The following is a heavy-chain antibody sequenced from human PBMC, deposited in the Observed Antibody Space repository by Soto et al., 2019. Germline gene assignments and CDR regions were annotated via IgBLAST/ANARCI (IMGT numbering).Heavy chain of an antibody. CDR1: GGTFSSYA. CDR3: ARDYYGSGSYYNYYYGIDV. CDR2: IIPILGIA. V-gene: IGHV1-69*10. J-gene: IGHJ6*02. D-gene: IGHD3-10*01. Sequence: ASVKVSCKASGGTFSSYAISWVRQAPGQGLEWMGGIIPILGIANYAQKFQGRVTITADKSTSTAYMELSSLRSEDTAVYYCARDYYGSGSYYNYYYGIDVWGQGTTVTVSS.